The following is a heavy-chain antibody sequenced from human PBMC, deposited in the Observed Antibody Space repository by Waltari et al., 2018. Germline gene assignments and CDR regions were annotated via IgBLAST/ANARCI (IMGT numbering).Heavy chain of an antibody. Sequence: QVQLVESGGGLVKPGGSLRLSCAASGFTFSDSYMTWIRQAPGKGVEWVSYISGSGSTIYDADSVRCRFTISRDNAKNSLYLQMKGLRAEDTAVYYCAREKERGFDACDIWGQGTMVTVSS. J-gene: IGHJ3*02. CDR3: AREKERGFDACDI. CDR2: ISGSGSTI. CDR1: GFTFSDSY. V-gene: IGHV3-11*04. D-gene: IGHD1-26*01.